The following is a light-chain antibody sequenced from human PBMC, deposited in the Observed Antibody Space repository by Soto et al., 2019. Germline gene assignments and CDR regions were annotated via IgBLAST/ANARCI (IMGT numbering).Light chain of an antibody. CDR1: QSVSSRY. Sequence: EIVLTQSPGTLSLSPGERATLSCRASQSVSSRYLGWYQQKSGQAPRLLIYGASSRATGIPDRFSGSGSGTDFTLTISRLEPEDFAVYYCQQYGSASWTFGKGTKVEIK. V-gene: IGKV3-20*01. J-gene: IGKJ1*01. CDR2: GAS. CDR3: QQYGSASWT.